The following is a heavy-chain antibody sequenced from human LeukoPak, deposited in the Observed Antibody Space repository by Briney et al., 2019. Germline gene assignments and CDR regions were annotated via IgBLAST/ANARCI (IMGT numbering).Heavy chain of an antibody. J-gene: IGHJ4*02. CDR3: AKWGDFDILTGYYVSDF. V-gene: IGHV3-23*01. Sequence: GASLRLSCVASGFTFSNYAMSWVRQAPGKRLEWVSAVTGRGGSTYYADSVKGRFTISRDNSRSTLFLQMNSLRAEDTAIYYCAKWGDFDILTGYYVSDFWGQGTLVTVSS. CDR2: VTGRGGST. D-gene: IGHD3-9*01. CDR1: GFTFSNYA.